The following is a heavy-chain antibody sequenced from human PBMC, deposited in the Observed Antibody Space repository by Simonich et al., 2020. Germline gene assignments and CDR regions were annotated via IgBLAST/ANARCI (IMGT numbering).Heavy chain of an antibody. CDR2: IFSNDEK. J-gene: IGHJ4*02. D-gene: IGHD3-9*01. CDR3: ARDYDILTGYYTFDY. V-gene: IGHV2-26*02. CDR1: GFSLSNARMG. Sequence: QVTLKESGPVLVKPTETLTLTCTVSGFSLSNARMGVSWIRQPPGKALEWLAHIFSNDEKSYSKSLKSRLTIAKDTSKSQVVLTMTNMDPVDTATYYCARDYDILTGYYTFDYWGQGTLVTVSS.